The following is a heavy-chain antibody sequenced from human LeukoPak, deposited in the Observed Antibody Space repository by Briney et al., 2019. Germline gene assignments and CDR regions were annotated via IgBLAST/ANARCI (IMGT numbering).Heavy chain of an antibody. CDR2: ISAYNGNT. CDR1: GYTFTSYG. Sequence: GASVTVSFKASGYTFTSYGISWVRQAPGQGLEWMGLISAYNGNTDYAQKLQGRVTMTTDTSTSTAYMELRSLRSDDTAVYYCARDLVSRVVPAAIAPFDYWGQGTLVTVSS. J-gene: IGHJ4*02. V-gene: IGHV1-18*01. D-gene: IGHD2-2*01. CDR3: ARDLVSRVVPAAIAPFDY.